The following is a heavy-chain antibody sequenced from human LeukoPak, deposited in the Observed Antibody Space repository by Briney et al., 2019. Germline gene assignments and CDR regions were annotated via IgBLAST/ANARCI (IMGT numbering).Heavy chain of an antibody. D-gene: IGHD3-10*01. J-gene: IGHJ6*03. CDR3: ASPITMVRGVRVYYMDV. CDR1: GGSISSSSYY. CDR2: IYYSGST. Sequence: SETLSLTCTVSGGSISSSSYYWGWIRQPPGKGLEWIGSIYYSGSTYYNPSLKSRVTISVDTSKNQFSLKLSSVTAADTAVYYCASPITMVRGVRVYYMDVWGKGTTVTVSS. V-gene: IGHV4-39*07.